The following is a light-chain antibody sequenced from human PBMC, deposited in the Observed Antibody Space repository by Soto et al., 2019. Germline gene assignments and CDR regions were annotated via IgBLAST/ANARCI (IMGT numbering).Light chain of an antibody. Sequence: NFMLTQPHSVSESPGKTVTISCTRSSGSIASNYVQWYQQRPGSVPTTVIYEGNQRPSGVPDRFSGSTAGSSNSASLTISGLQTEDEADYYCQSYDSSTVVFGGGTKVTVL. CDR3: QSYDSSTVV. CDR1: SGSIASNY. CDR2: EGN. V-gene: IGLV6-57*04. J-gene: IGLJ2*01.